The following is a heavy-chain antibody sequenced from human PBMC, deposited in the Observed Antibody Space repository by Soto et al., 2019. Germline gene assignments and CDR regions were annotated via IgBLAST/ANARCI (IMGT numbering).Heavy chain of an antibody. D-gene: IGHD1-20*01. CDR3: ASGGITGATQPIDY. Sequence: SETLSLTCAVYGGSFSGYYWSWIRQPPGKGLEWIGEINHSGSTYYNPSLKSRVTISVDTSKNQFSLKLSSVTAADTAVYYCASGGITGATQPIDYWGQGTLVTVSS. CDR1: GGSFSGYY. CDR2: INHSGST. J-gene: IGHJ4*02. V-gene: IGHV4-34*01.